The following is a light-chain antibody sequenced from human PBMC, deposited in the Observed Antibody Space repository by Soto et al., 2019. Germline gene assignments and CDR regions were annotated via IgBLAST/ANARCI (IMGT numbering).Light chain of an antibody. CDR1: SSSIGSNT. V-gene: IGLV1-44*01. CDR2: SND. CDR3: AAWDDSLNGPV. J-gene: IGLJ3*02. Sequence: QSALTQPPSASGTPGQRVTISCSGSSSSIGSNTVNWYQQLPGTAPKILVYSNDKRPSGVPDRFSGSKSGTSASLAISGLQSEDEADYYCAAWDDSLNGPVFGGGTKLTVL.